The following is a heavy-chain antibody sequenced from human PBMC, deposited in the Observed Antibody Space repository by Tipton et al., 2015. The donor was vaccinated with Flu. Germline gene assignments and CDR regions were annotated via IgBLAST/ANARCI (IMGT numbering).Heavy chain of an antibody. J-gene: IGHJ6*02. D-gene: IGHD2-15*01. Sequence: TLSLTCTVSGGSISSYYWSWIRQPPGKGLEWIGYIYYSGSTNYNPSLKSRVTISVDTSKNQLSLKLSSVTAADTAVYYCARHSGYCSGGSCYSPGSYYYYGMDVWGQGTTVTVSS. CDR1: GGSISSYY. V-gene: IGHV4-59*08. CDR3: ARHSGYCSGGSCYSPGSYYYYGMDV. CDR2: IYYSGST.